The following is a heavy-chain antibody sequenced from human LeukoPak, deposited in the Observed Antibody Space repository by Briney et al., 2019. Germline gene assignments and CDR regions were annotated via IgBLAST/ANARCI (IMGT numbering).Heavy chain of an antibody. Sequence: ASVKVSCKASGYTFTSYDINWVRQATGQGLEWMGLMNPNSGNTGYAQKFQGRVTITRNTSISTAYMELSSLRSEDTAVYYCARGIKGSGWYYFDYWGQGTLVTVSS. J-gene: IGHJ4*02. CDR2: MNPNSGNT. CDR1: GYTFTSYD. V-gene: IGHV1-8*01. D-gene: IGHD6-19*01. CDR3: ARGIKGSGWYYFDY.